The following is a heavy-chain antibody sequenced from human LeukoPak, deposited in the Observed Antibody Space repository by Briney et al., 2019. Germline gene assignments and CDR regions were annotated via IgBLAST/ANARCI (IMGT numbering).Heavy chain of an antibody. CDR3: GRDPRINTAVFAGSISARPRDYYTGMDV. Sequence: GSSVKVSCKASGGTFNNYAISWVRQVPGQGLEWMGRIIPIFGTANYAQKFQGRVTITADKSTSTAYMELSSLTSEDTAVYFCGRDPRINTAVFAGSISARPRDYYTGMDVWGQGTTVSVSS. CDR2: IIPIFGTA. CDR1: GGTFNNYA. D-gene: IGHD6-6*01. V-gene: IGHV1-69*06. J-gene: IGHJ6*02.